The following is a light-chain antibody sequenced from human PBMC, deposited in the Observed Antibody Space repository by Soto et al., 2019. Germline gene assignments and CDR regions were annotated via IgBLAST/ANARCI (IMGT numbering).Light chain of an antibody. CDR1: EGISSD. CDR3: QQYYSYPLT. CDR2: TAS. J-gene: IGKJ4*01. V-gene: IGKV1-8*01. Sequence: AIRMTQSQSSFSASTGARVTITCRASEGISSDLAWYQQKQGNAPKLLIYTASTLQSGVPSLFSGSGSGTDSTLTISCLQSEDFATYYWQQYYSYPLTFGGGTKVEIK.